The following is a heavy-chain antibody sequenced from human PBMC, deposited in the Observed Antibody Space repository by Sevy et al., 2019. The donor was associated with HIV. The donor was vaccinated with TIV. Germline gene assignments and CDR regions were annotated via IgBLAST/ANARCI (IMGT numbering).Heavy chain of an antibody. CDR1: GFPLSNAG. CDR2: IKSKTEGGTT. Sequence: GGSLRLSCAASGFPLSNAGMSGVGQAPGRGREWVGRIKSKTEGGTTNYAAPVKGRFTISRDDSKNTLYLQMNSLKTEDTAVYYCTTEAVWFGELSFDYWGQGTLVTVSS. CDR3: TTEAVWFGELSFDY. D-gene: IGHD3-10*01. J-gene: IGHJ4*02. V-gene: IGHV3-15*01.